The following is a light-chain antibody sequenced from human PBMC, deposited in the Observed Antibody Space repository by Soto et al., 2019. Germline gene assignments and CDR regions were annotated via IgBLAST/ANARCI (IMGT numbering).Light chain of an antibody. CDR1: SSDVGGYNY. CDR3: STSSSTSTTWV. CDR2: AVS. Sequence: QAVVTQPASVSGSPGQSITISCTGTSSDVGGYNYVSWYQQHPGKAPQLMIYAVSNRPSGVSNRFSGSKSGNTASLTISGLQAEDEADYYCSTSSSTSTTWVFGGGTKLTVL. J-gene: IGLJ3*02. V-gene: IGLV2-14*01.